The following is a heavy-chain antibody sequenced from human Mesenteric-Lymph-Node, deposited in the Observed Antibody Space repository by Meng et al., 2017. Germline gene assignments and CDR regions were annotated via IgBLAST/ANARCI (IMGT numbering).Heavy chain of an antibody. J-gene: IGHJ4*02. CDR3: ARTPDYYGSGSYSGALDY. CDR1: GYTFTNYG. V-gene: IGHV1-3*01. CDR2: INAGNGDT. Sequence: QAQLGQSGCEVKKPGASLKVSCKASGYTFTNYGITWVRQAPGQSLECMGWINAGNGDTEYSQRFQDRLTITTDTSANTAYMELSSLRSEDTAVYYCARTPDYYGSGSYSGALDYWGQGTLVTVSS. D-gene: IGHD3-10*01.